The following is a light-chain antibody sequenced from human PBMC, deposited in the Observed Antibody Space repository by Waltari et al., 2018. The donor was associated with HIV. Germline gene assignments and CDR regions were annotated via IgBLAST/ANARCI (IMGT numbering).Light chain of an antibody. CDR1: SSDVGGYNL. J-gene: IGLJ3*02. Sequence: QSALTQPASVSGSPGPSITLSCTGTSSDVGGYNLVSWYQQHPGKAPKLMIHDVIKRPSGVSTRFSGSKSGNTASMTISGLQADDEADYYCCSYAGSSTWVFGGGTKLTVL. V-gene: IGLV2-23*02. CDR3: CSYAGSSTWV. CDR2: DVI.